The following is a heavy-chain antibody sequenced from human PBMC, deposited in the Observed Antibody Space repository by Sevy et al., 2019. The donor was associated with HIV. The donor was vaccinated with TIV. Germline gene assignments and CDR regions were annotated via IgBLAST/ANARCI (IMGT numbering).Heavy chain of an antibody. CDR2: FDPEDGET. CDR3: ATTREYYSDNSGYFDY. V-gene: IGHV1-24*01. Sequence: ASVKVSCTVSGKTLSELSMHWLRQAPGKGLEWMGSFDPEDGETIYAQNFQGRVTMTEDTFTDTAYMELSSLRSEDTAVYYWATTREYYSDNSGYFDYWGQGTLVTVSS. CDR1: GKTLSELS. J-gene: IGHJ4*02. D-gene: IGHD3-22*01.